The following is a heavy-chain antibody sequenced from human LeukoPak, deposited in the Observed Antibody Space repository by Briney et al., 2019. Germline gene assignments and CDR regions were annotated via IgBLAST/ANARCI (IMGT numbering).Heavy chain of an antibody. CDR1: GGSISTGNYW. Sequence: SETLSLTCDVSGGSISTGNYWWGWLRQPPGKGLEWIGIIFHTGKTHDNPSLRGRVSMSVDTSKNQYSLRLSAVTAADTAVYYCARQMGVGVWALDYWGQGALVTVSS. J-gene: IGHJ4*02. CDR2: IFHTGKT. V-gene: IGHV4-39*01. D-gene: IGHD3-16*01. CDR3: ARQMGVGVWALDY.